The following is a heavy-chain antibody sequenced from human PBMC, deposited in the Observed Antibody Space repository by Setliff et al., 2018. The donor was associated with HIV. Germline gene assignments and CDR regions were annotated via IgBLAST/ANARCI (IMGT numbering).Heavy chain of an antibody. J-gene: IGHJ5*02. V-gene: IGHV4-61*09. CDR1: GGSISSGSYY. CDR3: ARRTFGSGRIDP. D-gene: IGHD3-16*01. Sequence: SETLSLTCTVSGGSISSGSYYWTWIRQPAGKGLEWIGHIYTTGSTNYNPSLKSRVTISVDTSKNQFSLKLNSVTATDTAVYYCARRTFGSGRIDPWGQGTLVTVSS. CDR2: IYTTGST.